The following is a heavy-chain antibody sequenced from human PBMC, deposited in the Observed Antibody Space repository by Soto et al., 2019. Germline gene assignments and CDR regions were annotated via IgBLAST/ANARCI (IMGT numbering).Heavy chain of an antibody. V-gene: IGHV4-30-2*01. CDR3: ARDYGSGVDV. CDR1: GGSISSSGYS. Sequence: SETLSLTCAVSGGSISSSGYSWSWIRQPPGKGLEWIGYIYQSGSSYFNPSLKSRVIMSVDRSKNQFSLNLSSVTAADTAVYYCARDYGSGVDVWGQGTTVTVSS. D-gene: IGHD3-10*01. CDR2: IYQSGSS. J-gene: IGHJ6*02.